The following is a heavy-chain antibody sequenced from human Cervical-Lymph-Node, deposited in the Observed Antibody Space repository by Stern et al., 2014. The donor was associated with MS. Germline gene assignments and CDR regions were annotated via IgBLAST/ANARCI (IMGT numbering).Heavy chain of an antibody. V-gene: IGHV3-30*03. CDR1: GFAFASYD. D-gene: IGHD2-8*01. J-gene: IGHJ4*02. CDR2: ISNDGSNK. CDR3: ALPEHFYTNAPDY. Sequence: VQLVESGGGVVQPGGSLRLSCATSGFAFASYDLHWVRQAPGKGLEWVAFISNDGSNKYYADSLKDRFIVSRDYSKKTLNLQINSLRREDTAVYYCALPEHFYTNAPDYWGQGTLVTVSS.